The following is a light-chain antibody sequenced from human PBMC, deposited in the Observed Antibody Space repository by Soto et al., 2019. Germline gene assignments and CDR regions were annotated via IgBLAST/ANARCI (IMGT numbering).Light chain of an antibody. CDR1: SSNIGAGYD. CDR3: QSYDSSLSGRYV. V-gene: IGLV1-40*01. CDR2: GNS. Sequence: QSVLTQPPSVSGAPGQRVTISCTGSSSNIGAGYDVHWYQQHPGTAPKLLIYGNSNRPSGVPDRFSGSKSGTSASLAITGLQAEDEADYYCQSYDSSLSGRYVFGTGTKLTVL. J-gene: IGLJ1*01.